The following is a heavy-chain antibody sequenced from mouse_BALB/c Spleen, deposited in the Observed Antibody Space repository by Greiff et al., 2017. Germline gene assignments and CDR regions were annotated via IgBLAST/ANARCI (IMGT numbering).Heavy chain of an antibody. D-gene: IGHD2-1*01. Sequence: QVQLQQSGAELARPGASVKMSCKASGYTFTSYTMHWVKQRPGQGLEWIGYINPSSGYTNYNQKFKDKATLTADKSSSTAYMQLSSLTSEDSAVYYCARHIDGNYPWFAYWGQGTLVTVSA. J-gene: IGHJ3*01. CDR1: GYTFTSYT. V-gene: IGHV1-4*01. CDR2: INPSSGYT. CDR3: ARHIDGNYPWFAY.